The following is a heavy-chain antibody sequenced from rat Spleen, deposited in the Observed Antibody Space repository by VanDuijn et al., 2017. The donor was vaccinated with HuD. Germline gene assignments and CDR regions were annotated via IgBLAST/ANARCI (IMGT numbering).Heavy chain of an antibody. CDR1: GFTFSNYG. CDR3: ARAGYLRDWYFDF. Sequence: EVQLVESGGGLVQPGRSLKLSCAASGFTFSNYGMAWVRQTPTKGLEWVASINTGGDTTYYRDPVKGRFTISRDNAKSTLYLQMDSLSSEDTATYYCARAGYLRDWYFDFWGPGTMVTVSS. V-gene: IGHV5S13*01. J-gene: IGHJ1*01. D-gene: IGHD2-2*01. CDR2: INTGGDTT.